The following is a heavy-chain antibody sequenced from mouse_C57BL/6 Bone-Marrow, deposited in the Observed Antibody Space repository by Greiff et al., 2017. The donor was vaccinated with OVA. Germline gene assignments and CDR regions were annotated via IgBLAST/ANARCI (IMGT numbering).Heavy chain of an antibody. D-gene: IGHD1-1*01. J-gene: IGHJ1*03. CDR2: SRNKANDYTT. CDR3: AREYYGSSYRYFDV. Sequence: EVNVVESGGGLVQSGRSLRLSCATSGFTFSDFYMEWVRQAPGKGLEWIAASRNKANDYTTEYSASVKGRFIVSRDTSQSILYLQMNALRAEDTAIYYCAREYYGSSYRYFDVWGTGTTVTVSS. V-gene: IGHV7-1*01. CDR1: GFTFSDFY.